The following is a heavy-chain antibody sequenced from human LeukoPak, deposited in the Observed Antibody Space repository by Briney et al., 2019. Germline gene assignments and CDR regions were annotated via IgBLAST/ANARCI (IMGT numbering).Heavy chain of an antibody. J-gene: IGHJ3*02. V-gene: IGHV4-59*01. Sequence: SETLSLTCTVSDGSINGYYWSWIRQPPGKGLDWIGYMYSGGTTNYSPSLKSQVTISEDMSKNQFSLKLTSVTAADTAVYYCARHSGHSSTNDAFDIWGQGTMVIVSS. CDR2: MYSGGTT. D-gene: IGHD6-13*01. CDR3: ARHSGHSSTNDAFDI. CDR1: DGSINGYY.